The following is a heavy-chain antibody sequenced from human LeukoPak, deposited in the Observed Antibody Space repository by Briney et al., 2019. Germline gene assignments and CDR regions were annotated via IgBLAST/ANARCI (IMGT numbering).Heavy chain of an antibody. V-gene: IGHV1-2*04. J-gene: IGHJ5*02. CDR3: ARAPITMVRGVMGGNWFDP. CDR1: GYTFTGYY. CDR2: INPNSGGT. Sequence: ASVKVSCKASGYTFTGYYMHWVRQAPGQGLEWLRWINPNSGGTNYAQKFQGWVTMTRDTSISTAYMELSRLRSDDTAVYYCARAPITMVRGVMGGNWFDPWGQGTLVTVSS. D-gene: IGHD3-10*01.